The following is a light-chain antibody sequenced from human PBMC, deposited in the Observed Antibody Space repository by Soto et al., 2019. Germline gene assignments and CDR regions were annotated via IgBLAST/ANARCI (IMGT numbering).Light chain of an antibody. Sequence: QSALTQPASVSGSPGQSITISCTGTSSDVGDYDYVSWYQQYAGKAPKMMIYEVSNRPSGVSNRFSGSKSGNTASLTISGLQAEDEAEYYCSSYRSSNTLLFGVGTKLTVL. CDR1: SSDVGDYDY. V-gene: IGLV2-14*01. J-gene: IGLJ2*01. CDR3: SSYRSSNTLL. CDR2: EVS.